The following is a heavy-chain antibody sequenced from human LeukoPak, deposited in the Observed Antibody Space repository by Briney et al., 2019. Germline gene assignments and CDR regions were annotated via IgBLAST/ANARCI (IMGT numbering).Heavy chain of an antibody. CDR2: IYYSGST. D-gene: IGHD3-22*01. V-gene: IGHV4-59*01. CDR1: GGSISSYY. J-gene: IGHJ4*02. Sequence: SETLSLTCTVSGGSISSYYWSWIRQPPGKGLEWIGYIYYSGSTNYNPSLKSRVTISVDTSKNQFSLKLSSVTAADTAVYYCASHSSGYYPSRFDYWGQGTLLTVSS. CDR3: ASHSSGYYPSRFDY.